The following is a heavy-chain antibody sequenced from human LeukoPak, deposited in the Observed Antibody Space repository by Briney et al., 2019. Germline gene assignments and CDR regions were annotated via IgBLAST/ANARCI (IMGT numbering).Heavy chain of an antibody. CDR1: GYTLTGYY. CDR2: INPNSGGT. J-gene: IGHJ4*02. CDR3: AGGNWGSRVFDY. V-gene: IGHV1-2*02. Sequence: ASVKVSCKASGYTLTGYYMHWVRQAPGQGLEWMGWINPNSGGTNYAQKFQGRVTMTRDTSISTAYMELSRLRSDDTAVYYCAGGNWGSRVFDYWGQGTLVTVSS. D-gene: IGHD7-27*01.